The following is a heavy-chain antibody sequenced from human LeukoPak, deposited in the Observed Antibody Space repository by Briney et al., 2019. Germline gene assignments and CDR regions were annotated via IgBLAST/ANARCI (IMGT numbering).Heavy chain of an antibody. Sequence: ASVKVSCKASGGTFSSYAISWVRQAPGQGLEWMGGIIPIFGTANYAQKFQGRVTITADESTSTAYMELSSLRSEDTAAYYCAIRSYYYYGMDVWGQGTTVTVSS. CDR1: GGTFSSYA. J-gene: IGHJ6*02. CDR2: IIPIFGTA. V-gene: IGHV1-69*13. CDR3: AIRSYYYYGMDV.